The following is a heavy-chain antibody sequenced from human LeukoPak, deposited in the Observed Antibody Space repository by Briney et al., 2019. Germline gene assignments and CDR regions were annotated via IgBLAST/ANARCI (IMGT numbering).Heavy chain of an antibody. CDR2: IYHSGST. J-gene: IGHJ4*02. CDR1: VYSITIGYY. V-gene: IGHV4-38-2*02. D-gene: IGHD1-26*01. Sequence: SETLSLTCIVSVYSITIGYYWGWIRQPPGKGLEWIGSIYHSGSTYYNPSLKSRVTISIDTSKNQFSLKLNSVTAADTAIYYCARVQNIVGATKTGFFDSWGQGTLVTVSS. CDR3: ARVQNIVGATKTGFFDS.